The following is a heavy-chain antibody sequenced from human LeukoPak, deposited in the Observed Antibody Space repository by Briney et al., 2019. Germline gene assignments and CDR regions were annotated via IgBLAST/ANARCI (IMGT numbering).Heavy chain of an antibody. CDR1: GYTFTSYA. Sequence: GASVKVSCKASGYTFTSYAMNWVRQAPGQGLEWMGWINTNTGNPTYAQGFTGRFVFSLDTSLSTAYLQINSLKAEDTAVYYCARDPETTVTTSVDYWGQGTLVTASS. CDR3: ARDPETTVTTSVDY. V-gene: IGHV7-4-1*02. J-gene: IGHJ4*02. D-gene: IGHD4-17*01. CDR2: INTNTGNP.